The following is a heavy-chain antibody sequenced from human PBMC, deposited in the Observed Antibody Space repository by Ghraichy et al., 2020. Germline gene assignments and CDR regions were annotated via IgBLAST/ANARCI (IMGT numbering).Heavy chain of an antibody. D-gene: IGHD2/OR15-2a*01. CDR2: IRYDGSDK. V-gene: IGHV3-30*02. J-gene: IGHJ4*02. Sequence: GGSLRLSCAASGFIFSYYDMHWVRQAPGKGLEWVTFIRYDGSDKNYADSVKGRFTISRDNSKNMLYLQMNSLRAEDTAVYYCAKDSPEFDWGQGTLVTVSS. CDR3: AKDSPEFD. CDR1: GFIFSYYD.